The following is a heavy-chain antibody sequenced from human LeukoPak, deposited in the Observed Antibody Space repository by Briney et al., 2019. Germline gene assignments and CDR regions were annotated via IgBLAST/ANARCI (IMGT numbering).Heavy chain of an antibody. CDR1: GFTFTTYS. CDR3: VRDHAWGFDY. J-gene: IGHJ4*02. Sequence: GGSLRLSCAASGFTFTTYSMNWLRQAPGKGLEWVEYLSSCHELYAGSVKGRLTISRDNAKNSLYLQMNSLSAEGTHVYYCVRDHAWGFDYWGEGTLVSVSS. V-gene: IGHV3-21*05. D-gene: IGHD7-27*01. CDR2: LSSCHE.